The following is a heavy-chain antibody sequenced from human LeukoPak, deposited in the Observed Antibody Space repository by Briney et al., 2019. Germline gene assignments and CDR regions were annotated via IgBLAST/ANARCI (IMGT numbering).Heavy chain of an antibody. J-gene: IGHJ4*02. CDR2: ISSSSSYI. V-gene: IGHV3-21*01. Sequence: GGSLRLSCAASGFTFSSYSMNWVRQAPGKGLEWVSSISSSSSYIYYADSVKGRFTISRDNAKNSLYLQMNSLRAEDTAVYYCAMLYCSSTSCYTGWGQGTLVTVSS. CDR3: AMLYCSSTSCYTG. D-gene: IGHD2-2*02. CDR1: GFTFSSYS.